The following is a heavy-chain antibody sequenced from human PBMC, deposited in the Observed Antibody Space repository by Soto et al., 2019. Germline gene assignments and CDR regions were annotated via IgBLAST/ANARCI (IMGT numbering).Heavy chain of an antibody. V-gene: IGHV3-33*08. D-gene: IGHD5-18*01. CDR3: ARDQASQADTAMVWAGPSDY. Sequence: GSLRLSCAASGFTFSSYGMHWVRQAPGKGLEWVAVIWYDGSNKYYADSVKGRFTISRDNSKNTLYLQMNSLRAEDTAVYYCARDQASQADTAMVWAGPSDYWGQGTLVTVSS. CDR1: GFTFSSYG. J-gene: IGHJ4*02. CDR2: IWYDGSNK.